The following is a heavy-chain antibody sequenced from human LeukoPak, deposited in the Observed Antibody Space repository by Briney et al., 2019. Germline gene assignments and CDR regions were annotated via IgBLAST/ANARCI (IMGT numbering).Heavy chain of an antibody. CDR3: ARDLSSSGWYPN. V-gene: IGHV4-59*01. J-gene: IGHJ4*02. D-gene: IGHD6-19*01. CDR2: IYYSGST. Sequence: SETLSLTCTVSGGSISSYYWSWIRQPPGKGLEWIGYIYYSGSTNYNPSLKSRVTISVDTSKNQFSLKLSSVTAADTAVYYCARDLSSSGWYPNWGQGTLVTVSS. CDR1: GGSISSYY.